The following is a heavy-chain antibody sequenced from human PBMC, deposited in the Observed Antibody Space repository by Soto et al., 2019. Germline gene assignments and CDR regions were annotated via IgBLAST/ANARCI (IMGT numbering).Heavy chain of an antibody. J-gene: IGHJ4*02. D-gene: IGHD6-13*01. Sequence: PSETLSLTCTVSGGSIRSYYWSWIRQPPGKGLEWIGYIYYSGSTNYNPSLKSRVTISVDTSKNQFSLKLSSVTAADTAVYYRARDVGAAAGTFDYWGQGTLVTVSS. CDR3: ARDVGAAAGTFDY. CDR1: GGSIRSYY. CDR2: IYYSGST. V-gene: IGHV4-59*01.